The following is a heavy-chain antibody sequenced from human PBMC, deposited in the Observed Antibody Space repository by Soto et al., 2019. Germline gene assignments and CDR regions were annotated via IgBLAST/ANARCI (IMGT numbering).Heavy chain of an antibody. CDR1: GFTFSSYA. CDR3: AKDRPPPLCSSTSCYLDY. Sequence: GGSLRLSCAASGFTFSSYAMSWVRQAPGKGLEWVSAISGSGGSTYYADSVKGRFTISRDNSKNTLYLQMNSLRAEDTAVYYFAKDRPPPLCSSTSCYLDYWGQGTLVTVSS. CDR2: ISGSGGST. D-gene: IGHD2-2*01. V-gene: IGHV3-23*01. J-gene: IGHJ4*02.